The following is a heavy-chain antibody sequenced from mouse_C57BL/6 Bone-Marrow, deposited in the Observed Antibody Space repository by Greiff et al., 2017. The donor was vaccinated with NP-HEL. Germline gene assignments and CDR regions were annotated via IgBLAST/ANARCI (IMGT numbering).Heavy chain of an antibody. CDR3: ARAGKPRYFDV. V-gene: IGHV1-82*01. CDR1: GYAFSSSW. Sequence: QVQLQQSGPELVKPGASVKISCKASGYAFSSSWMNWVKQRPGKGLEWIGRIYPGDGDTNYNGKFKGKATLTADKSSSTAYMQLSSLTSEDSAVYFCARAGKPRYFDVWGTGTTVTVSS. D-gene: IGHD1-1*01. J-gene: IGHJ1*03. CDR2: IYPGDGDT.